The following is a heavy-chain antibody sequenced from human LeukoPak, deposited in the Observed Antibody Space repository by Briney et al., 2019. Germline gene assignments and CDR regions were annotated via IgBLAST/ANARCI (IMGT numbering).Heavy chain of an antibody. CDR2: INHSGST. D-gene: IGHD1-1*01. J-gene: IGHJ3*02. Sequence: SETLSLTCAVYGGSFSGYFWSYIRQPPGKGLEWIWEINHSGSTNYNPSLKSRVTIPVDTSKSQFPLMLSSVTAADAAVYYCARGTGRLSFDIWGQRTMVTASS. CDR1: GGSFSGYF. CDR3: ARGTGRLSFDI. V-gene: IGHV4-34*01.